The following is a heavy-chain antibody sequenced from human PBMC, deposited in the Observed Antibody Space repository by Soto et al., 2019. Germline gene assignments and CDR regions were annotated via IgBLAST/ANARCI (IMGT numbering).Heavy chain of an antibody. Sequence: GGSLRLSCAASGFTFSSYAMSWVRQAPGKGLEWVSAISGSGGSTYYADSVKGRFTISRDNSKNTLYLQMNSLRAEDTAVYYCAKGYYYDGSGYPYFDYWGQGTLVTVSS. J-gene: IGHJ4*02. V-gene: IGHV3-23*01. D-gene: IGHD3-22*01. CDR3: AKGYYYDGSGYPYFDY. CDR2: ISGSGGST. CDR1: GFTFSSYA.